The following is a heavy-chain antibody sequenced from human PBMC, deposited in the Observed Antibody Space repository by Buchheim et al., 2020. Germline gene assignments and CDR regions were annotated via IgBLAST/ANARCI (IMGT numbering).Heavy chain of an antibody. CDR1: GVSISSRSYY. V-gene: IGHV4-39*01. Sequence: QVQLQESGPGLVQPSETLSLTCTVSGVSISSRSYYWGWMRQPPGKGLEWIGTIYSSGDTYYKPSLNSRVTISLDTSKNQFSLKLSSVTAADTAVYYCASRPGHHFDSWGQGT. J-gene: IGHJ4*02. CDR3: ASRPGHHFDS. CDR2: IYSSGDT.